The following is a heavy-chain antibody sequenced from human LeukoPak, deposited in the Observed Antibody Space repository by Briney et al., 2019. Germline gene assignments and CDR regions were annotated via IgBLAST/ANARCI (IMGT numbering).Heavy chain of an antibody. CDR1: GFTFSSYV. J-gene: IGHJ6*02. CDR2: ISHTGTTI. CDR3: ARDGTSPMSNYYYAMDV. Sequence: PGGSLRLSCAASGFTFSSYVMNWVRQAPGKGLEWVSYISHTGTTIYYADSVKGRFTISRDSAKNSLFLQMNSLRAADTAVYYCARDGTSPMSNYYYAMDVWGQGTTVTVSS. D-gene: IGHD5/OR15-5a*01. V-gene: IGHV3-48*03.